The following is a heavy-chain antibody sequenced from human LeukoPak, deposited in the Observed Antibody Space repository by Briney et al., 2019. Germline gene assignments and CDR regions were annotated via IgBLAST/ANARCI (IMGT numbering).Heavy chain of an antibody. V-gene: IGHV3-23*01. J-gene: IGHJ4*02. CDR3: ARGWFGELYLDY. D-gene: IGHD3-10*01. CDR2: INASGGST. CDR1: GFTFSSSA. Sequence: GGSLRLSCAASGFTFSSSAMSWVRQVPGKGLEWVSGINASGGSTSYADSVKGRFTISRDNSKNTLYLQMNSLRAEDTAVYYCARGWFGELYLDYWGQGTLVTVSS.